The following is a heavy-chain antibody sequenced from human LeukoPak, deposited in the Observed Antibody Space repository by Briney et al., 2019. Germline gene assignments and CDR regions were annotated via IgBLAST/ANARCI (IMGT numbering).Heavy chain of an antibody. Sequence: GGSLRLSCAASGFTFSSYAMSWVRQAPGKGLEWVSAISGSGGSTYYADSVKGRFTISRDNSKNTLYLQMNSLRAEDTAVYYCAKGYSGYDDPDYYYGMDVWGQGTTVTVSS. CDR1: GFTFSSYA. J-gene: IGHJ6*02. CDR2: ISGSGGST. CDR3: AKGYSGYDDPDYYYGMDV. V-gene: IGHV3-23*01. D-gene: IGHD5-12*01.